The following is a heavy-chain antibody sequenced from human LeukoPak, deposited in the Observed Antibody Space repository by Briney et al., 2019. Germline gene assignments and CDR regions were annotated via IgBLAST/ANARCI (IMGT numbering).Heavy chain of an antibody. CDR3: ARVIGRIAVAGTGTRRRWYFDY. V-gene: IGHV3-7*01. Sequence: GGSLRLSCAASGFTFSSYWMSWVRQAPGKGLEWVANIKQDGSEKYYVDSVKGRFTISRDNAKNSLFLQMNSLRAEDTAVYYCARVIGRIAVAGTGTRRRWYFDYWGQGTLVTVSS. J-gene: IGHJ4*02. CDR2: IKQDGSEK. CDR1: GFTFSSYW. D-gene: IGHD6-19*01.